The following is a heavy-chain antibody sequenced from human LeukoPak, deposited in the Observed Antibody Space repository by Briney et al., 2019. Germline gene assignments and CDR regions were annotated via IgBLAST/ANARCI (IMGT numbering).Heavy chain of an antibody. Sequence: PGGSLRLPCAVSGFTFSSYAMHWVRQAPGKGLEWVSAISGSGGSTYYADSVKGRFTISRDNSKNTLYLQMNSLRAEDTAVYYCAKDTPVVVVAASELPLDYWGQGTLVTVSS. V-gene: IGHV3-23*01. CDR1: GFTFSSYA. D-gene: IGHD2-15*01. CDR3: AKDTPVVVVAASELPLDY. CDR2: ISGSGGST. J-gene: IGHJ4*02.